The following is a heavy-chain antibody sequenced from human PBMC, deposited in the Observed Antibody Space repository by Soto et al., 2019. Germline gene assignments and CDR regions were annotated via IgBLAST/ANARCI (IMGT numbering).Heavy chain of an antibody. CDR1: AINFRSYA. CDR2: VGGSGSDT. D-gene: IGHD3-3*01. J-gene: IGHJ4*02. V-gene: IGHV3-23*01. CDR3: AKRQSFDFWSGYLPFFDY. Sequence: GGSLRLSCSASAINFRSYAMSWVRQAPGKGLEWVSAVGGSGSDTYYADSVKGRFTISRDDSKNTLYLHMSSLRVEDAAIYYCAKRQSFDFWSGYLPFFDYWGQGTPVTVSS.